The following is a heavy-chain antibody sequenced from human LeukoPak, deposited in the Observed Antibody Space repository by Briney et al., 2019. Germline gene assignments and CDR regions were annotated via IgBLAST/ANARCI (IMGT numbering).Heavy chain of an antibody. CDR1: GFTFNRYS. Sequence: GGSLRLSCAASGFTFNRYSMNWVRQAPGKGLEWVSSITSSSNYIYYANSVRGRSTISRDNAKNSLYLQMNSLRAEDTAVYYCARDLRLWGQGTLVTVSS. J-gene: IGHJ4*02. CDR2: ITSSSNYI. V-gene: IGHV3-21*01. CDR3: ARDLRL.